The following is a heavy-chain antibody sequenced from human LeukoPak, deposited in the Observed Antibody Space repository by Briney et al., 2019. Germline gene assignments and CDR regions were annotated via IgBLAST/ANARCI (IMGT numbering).Heavy chain of an antibody. Sequence: ASVKVSCKASGYTFTSYGISWVRQAPGQGLEWMGWISAYNGNTNYAQKLQGRVTMTTDTSTSTAYMELRSLRSDDTAVCYCARMLKIYGDYDHPPDYYYYYMDVWGKGTTVTISS. CDR2: ISAYNGNT. CDR1: GYTFTSYG. V-gene: IGHV1-18*01. D-gene: IGHD4-17*01. CDR3: ARMLKIYGDYDHPPDYYYYYMDV. J-gene: IGHJ6*03.